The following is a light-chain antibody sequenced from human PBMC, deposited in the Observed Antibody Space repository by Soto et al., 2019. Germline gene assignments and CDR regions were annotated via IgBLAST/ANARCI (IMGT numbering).Light chain of an antibody. CDR2: DVT. J-gene: IGLJ3*02. Sequence: QSALTQPPSASGSPGQSVTISCTGTTSDVGGYTYVSWYQQYPGEAPKLMIYDVTKRPSGVPDRFSGSKSGNTASLTVSGLQAEEEADYYCTSYAGSNNWVFGGGTKLTVL. V-gene: IGLV2-8*01. CDR1: TSDVGGYTY. CDR3: TSYAGSNNWV.